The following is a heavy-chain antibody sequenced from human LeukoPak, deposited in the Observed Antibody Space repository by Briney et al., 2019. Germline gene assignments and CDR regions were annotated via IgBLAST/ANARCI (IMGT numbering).Heavy chain of an antibody. CDR2: IRYDGSNK. J-gene: IGHJ4*02. V-gene: IGHV3-30*02. CDR3: AKSTIFGVVKYYFDY. D-gene: IGHD3-3*01. Sequence: GGSLRLSCAASGFTFSSYGMHWVRQAPGKGLEWVAFIRYDGSNKYYADSVKGRFTISRDNSKNTLYLQMNSLRAEDTAVYYCAKSTIFGVVKYYFDYWGQGTLVTVSS. CDR1: GFTFSSYG.